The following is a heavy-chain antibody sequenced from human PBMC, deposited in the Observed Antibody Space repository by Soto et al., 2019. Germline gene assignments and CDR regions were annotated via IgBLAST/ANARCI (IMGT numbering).Heavy chain of an antibody. CDR3: ARRGDYGIPFDY. J-gene: IGHJ4*02. CDR1: GYTLTELS. V-gene: IGHV1-24*01. Sequence: ASVKVSCKVSGYTLTELSMHWVRQAPGQGLEWMGWINAYNGKTNYAQKLQGRVTMTKDTSTSTAYMELRSLRSDDTAVYYCARRGDYGIPFDYWGQGTLVTVSS. D-gene: IGHD4-17*01. CDR2: INAYNGKT.